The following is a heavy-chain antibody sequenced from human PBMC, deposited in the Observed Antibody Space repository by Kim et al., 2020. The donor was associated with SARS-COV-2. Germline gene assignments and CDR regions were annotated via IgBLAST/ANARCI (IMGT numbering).Heavy chain of an antibody. V-gene: IGHV4-34*01. J-gene: IGHJ5*02. CDR2: INHSGST. Sequence: SETLSLTCAVYGGSFSGYYWSWIRQPPGKGLEWIGEINHSGSTNYNPSLKSRVTISVDTSKNQFSLKLSSVTAADTAVYYCARRDCSSTSCYSPENWFDPWGQGTLVTVSS. CDR3: ARRDCSSTSCYSPENWFDP. D-gene: IGHD2-2*01. CDR1: GGSFSGYY.